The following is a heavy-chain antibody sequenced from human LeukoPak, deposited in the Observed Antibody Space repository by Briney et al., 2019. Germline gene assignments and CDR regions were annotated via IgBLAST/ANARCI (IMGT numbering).Heavy chain of an antibody. Sequence: GGSLRLSCAASGFTFSSYWMSWVRQAPGKGLEWVANIKQDGSEKYYVDSVKGRFTISRDNAKNSLYLQMNSLRAEDTAVYYCARGRQQWLAFYYYYGMDVWGQGTTVTVS. CDR1: GFTFSSYW. CDR3: ARGRQQWLAFYYYYGMDV. D-gene: IGHD6-19*01. J-gene: IGHJ6*02. CDR2: IKQDGSEK. V-gene: IGHV3-7*01.